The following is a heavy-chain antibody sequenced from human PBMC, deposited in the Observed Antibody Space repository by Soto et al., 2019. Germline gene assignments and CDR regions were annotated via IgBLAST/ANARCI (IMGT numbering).Heavy chain of an antibody. CDR1: GGTLSDQW. V-gene: IGHV5-51*01. CDR3: ARRRGRCGDGVCYSWWFEP. Sequence: AGEPQKISDKGSGGTLSDQWNGSVRHTPDKGLEWIGFVFLGDSDARYSPAFQGQVAMSADRSGTYLQWSSLKASDTGIYSCARRRGRCGDGVCYSWWFEPWGQGTRVTVSS. J-gene: IGHJ5*02. D-gene: IGHD2-8*01. CDR2: VFLGDSDA.